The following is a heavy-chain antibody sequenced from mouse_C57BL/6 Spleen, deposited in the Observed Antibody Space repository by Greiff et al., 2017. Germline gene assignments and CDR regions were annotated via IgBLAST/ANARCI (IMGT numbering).Heavy chain of an antibody. D-gene: IGHD1-1*01. CDR3: ARESSNYAMDY. J-gene: IGHJ4*01. CDR1: GYSITSGYC. V-gene: IGHV3-6*01. Sequence: DVQLQESGPGLVKPSQSLSLTCSVTGYSITSGYCWNWIRQFPGNKLEWMGYISYDGSNNYNPSLKNRISITRDTSKNQFFLKLNSVTTEDTATYYCARESSNYAMDYWGQGTSVTVSS. CDR2: ISYDGSN.